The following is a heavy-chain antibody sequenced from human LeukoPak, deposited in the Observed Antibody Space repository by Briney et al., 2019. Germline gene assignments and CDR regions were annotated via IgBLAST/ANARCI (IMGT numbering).Heavy chain of an antibody. CDR3: AHRTSAASHYYDSTGQASNWFDP. CDR1: GFSLTTTGVG. D-gene: IGHD3-22*01. V-gene: IGHV2-5*01. Sequence: SGPTLVNPTQTLTLTCTFSGFSLTTTGVGVGWIRQPPGKALEWLALIYWNDDKRYSPSLKSRLTITKDTSKNQVVLTMTSVDPVDTATYYCAHRTSAASHYYDSTGQASNWFDPWGQGTLVTVSS. CDR2: IYWNDDK. J-gene: IGHJ5*02.